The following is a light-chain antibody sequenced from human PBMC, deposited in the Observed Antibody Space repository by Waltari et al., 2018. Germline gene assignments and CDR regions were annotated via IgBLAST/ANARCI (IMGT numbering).Light chain of an antibody. V-gene: IGKV1-39*01. Sequence: DIQMTQSSSSLSASVGDRVTITCRASQSISRYFTWYPQKPGQAPQSLIYAASSLQSGVPSRFSGSASGTDFTLTISSLQPEDFATYYCQQSYSTPRTFGGGTNVEI. J-gene: IGKJ4*01. CDR1: QSISRY. CDR3: QQSYSTPRT. CDR2: AAS.